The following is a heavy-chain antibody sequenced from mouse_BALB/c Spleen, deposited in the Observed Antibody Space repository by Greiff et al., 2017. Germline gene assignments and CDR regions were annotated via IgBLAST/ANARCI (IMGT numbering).Heavy chain of an antibody. Sequence: DVQLVESGGGLVQPGGSLKLSCAASGFTFSSYTMSWVRQTPEKRLEWVAYISNGGGSTYYPDTVKGRFTISRDNAKNTLYLQMSSLKSEDTAMYYCARHNYGSSFYYAMDYWGQGTSVTVSS. V-gene: IGHV5-12-2*01. CDR3: ARHNYGSSFYYAMDY. J-gene: IGHJ4*01. CDR1: GFTFSSYT. D-gene: IGHD1-1*01. CDR2: ISNGGGST.